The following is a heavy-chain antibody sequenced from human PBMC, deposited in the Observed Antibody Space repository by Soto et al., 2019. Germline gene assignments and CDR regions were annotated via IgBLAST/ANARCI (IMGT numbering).Heavy chain of an antibody. CDR2: INHSGSP. Sequence: PSETLSLTCAVYGGSFSGYYWSWIRQPPGKGLEWIGEINHSGSPNYNPSLKSRVTISVDTSKNQFSLKLSSVTAADTAVYYCARDGRESGSGFDYWGQGTLVTVSS. V-gene: IGHV4-34*01. D-gene: IGHD6-19*01. CDR1: GGSFSGYY. CDR3: ARDGRESGSGFDY. J-gene: IGHJ4*02.